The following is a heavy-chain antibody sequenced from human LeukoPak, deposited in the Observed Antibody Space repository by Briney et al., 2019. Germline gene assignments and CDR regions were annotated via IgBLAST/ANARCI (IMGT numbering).Heavy chain of an antibody. CDR1: GFTFSGSA. J-gene: IGHJ4*02. Sequence: GGSLRLSCAASGFTFSGSAMHWVRQASGKGLAWVGRIRSKANNYATAYAASVKGRFTISRDDSKNMAYLQLNSLETDDTAVYYCTRHQGAGGSGVAYWGQGTLVTVSS. CDR3: TRHQGAGGSGVAY. CDR2: IRSKANNYAT. V-gene: IGHV3-73*01. D-gene: IGHD2-15*01.